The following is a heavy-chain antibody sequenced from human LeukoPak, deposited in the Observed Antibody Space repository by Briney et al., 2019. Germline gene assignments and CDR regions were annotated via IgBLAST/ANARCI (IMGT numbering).Heavy chain of an antibody. Sequence: QPGGSLRLSCAASGFTVSSNYMSWVRQAPGKGLEWVSVIYSGGSTYYADSVKGRFTISRDNSKNTLYLQMNSLRAEDTAVYYCARGRGYSYGALFDYWGQGTLVTVSS. CDR3: ARGRGYSYGALFDY. CDR1: GFTVSSNY. V-gene: IGHV3-53*01. J-gene: IGHJ4*02. CDR2: IYSGGST. D-gene: IGHD5-18*01.